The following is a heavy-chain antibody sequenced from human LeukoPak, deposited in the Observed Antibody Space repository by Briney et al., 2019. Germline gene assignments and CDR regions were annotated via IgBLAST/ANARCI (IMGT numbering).Heavy chain of an antibody. J-gene: IGHJ4*02. CDR3: ARVSGIYSRSFDY. D-gene: IGHD3-10*01. CDR2: IYHSGST. CDR1: GGSISSGGYY. Sequence: SETLSLTSTVSGGSISSGGYYWSWIRQPPGKGLEWIGYIYHSGSTYYNPSLKSRVTISVDRSKNQFSLKLSSVTAADTAVYYCARVSGIYSRSFDYWGQGTLVTVSS. V-gene: IGHV4-30-2*01.